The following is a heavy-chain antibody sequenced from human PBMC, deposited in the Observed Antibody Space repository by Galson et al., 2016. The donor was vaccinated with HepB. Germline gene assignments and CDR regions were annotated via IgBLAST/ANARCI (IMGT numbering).Heavy chain of an antibody. Sequence: TLSLTCSVSGGSISSGADYWSWIRHHPVKGLEWIGYIYYSGRTSYNPSLKSRITMSVDRSKNQFSLRLTSVTVADAAVYYCARGRGTYGSSTGVDFWGRGLLVSASS. D-gene: IGHD6-19*01. CDR3: ARGRGTYGSSTGVDF. V-gene: IGHV4-31*03. J-gene: IGHJ4*02. CDR2: IYYSGRT. CDR1: GGSISSGADY.